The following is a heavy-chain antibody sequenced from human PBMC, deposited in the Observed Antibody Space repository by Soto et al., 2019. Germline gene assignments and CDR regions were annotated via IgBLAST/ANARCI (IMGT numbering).Heavy chain of an antibody. D-gene: IGHD3-10*02. Sequence: EVQQVESGGGLVQPGGSLRLSCAVSGFTVSSNYMSWVRQAPGKGLEWVSVIYSGGSTYYADSVKGRFTISRHNSKNTEYLYMHCLTAEDTYMYYCPTGCYPTYYWGQGTLVTVSS. J-gene: IGHJ4*02. CDR1: GFTVSSNY. CDR2: IYSGGST. V-gene: IGHV3-53*04. CDR3: PTGCYPTYY.